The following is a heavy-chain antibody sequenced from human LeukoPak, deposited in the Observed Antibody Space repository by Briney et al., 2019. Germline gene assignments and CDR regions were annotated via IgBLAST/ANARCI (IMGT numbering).Heavy chain of an antibody. J-gene: IGHJ6*03. Sequence: SVKVSCKASGGTFSSYAISWVRQAPGQGLEWMGGIIPIFGTANYAQKFRGRVTITTDESTSTAYMELSSLRSEDTAVYYCARGPTVSSFDHYYYYYMDVWGKGTTVTVSS. CDR1: GGTFSSYA. V-gene: IGHV1-69*05. CDR2: IIPIFGTA. CDR3: ARGPTVSSFDHYYYYYMDV. D-gene: IGHD4-17*01.